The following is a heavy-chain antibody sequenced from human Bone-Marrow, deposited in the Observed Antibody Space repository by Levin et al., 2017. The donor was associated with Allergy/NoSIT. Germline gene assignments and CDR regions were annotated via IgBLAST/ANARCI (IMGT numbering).Heavy chain of an antibody. J-gene: IGHJ1*01. CDR2: IYWDDDE. Sequence: NGSGPTLVKPTQTLTLTCSFSGFSLNADGEGVGWIRQPPGKALEWLAHIYWDDDERHSPALKGRVTITKDTSRGHVVLTMTNLAPVDSGTYYCVHISGSWSSLFRHWGQGTQVTVSS. CDR3: VHISGSWSSLFRH. V-gene: IGHV2-5*02. CDR1: GFSLNADGEG. D-gene: IGHD6-13*01.